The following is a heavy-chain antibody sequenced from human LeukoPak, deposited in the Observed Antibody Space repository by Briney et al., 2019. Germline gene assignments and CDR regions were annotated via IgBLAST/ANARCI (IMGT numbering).Heavy chain of an antibody. Sequence: PSETLSLTCAIYGESFSGYYWSWIRQPPEKGLEWIGEIRHSGRTNYNPSLKSRVTISLDTSRNQLSLKLNSVTAADTAVYYCARLRSPGTDWGQRTLVTVSS. J-gene: IGHJ4*02. CDR1: GESFSGYY. CDR2: IRHSGRT. D-gene: IGHD1-1*01. CDR3: ARLRSPGTD. V-gene: IGHV4-34*01.